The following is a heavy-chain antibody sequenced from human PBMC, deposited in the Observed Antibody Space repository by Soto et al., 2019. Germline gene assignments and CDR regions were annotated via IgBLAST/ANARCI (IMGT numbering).Heavy chain of an antibody. D-gene: IGHD6-19*01. Sequence: SDTLSLTCSVSGGSISGSYWSWIRQSPGKGLEWLGYVYYTGSTNYSPSLRSRVSISVDTSKNEFSLRLSSVTAADTAVYFCARSVAVPGAHIDYWGQGTQVTSP. J-gene: IGHJ4*02. V-gene: IGHV4-59*07. CDR3: ARSVAVPGAHIDY. CDR2: VYYTGST. CDR1: GGSISGSY.